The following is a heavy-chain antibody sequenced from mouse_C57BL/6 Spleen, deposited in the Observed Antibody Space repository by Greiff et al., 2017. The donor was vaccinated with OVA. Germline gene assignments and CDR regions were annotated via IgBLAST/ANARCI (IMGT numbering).Heavy chain of an antibody. D-gene: IGHD1-1*02. V-gene: IGHV5-17*01. J-gene: IGHJ3*01. CDR3: ARGGLSWFAY. CDR2: ISSGSSTI. Sequence: EVQRVESGGGLVKPGGSLKLSCAASGFTFSNYGMHWVRQAPEKGLEWVAYISSGSSTIYYADTVKGRFTISRDNAKNTLFLQRTSLRSEDTAMYYCARGGLSWFAYWGQGTLVTVSA. CDR1: GFTFSNYG.